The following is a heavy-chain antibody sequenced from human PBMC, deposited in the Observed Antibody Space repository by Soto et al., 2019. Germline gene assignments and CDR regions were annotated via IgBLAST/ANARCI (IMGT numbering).Heavy chain of an antibody. CDR1: GGSISSYY. CDR2: IYYSGST. CDR3: ARDKITGLFDY. D-gene: IGHD2-8*02. J-gene: IGHJ4*02. Sequence: ETLSLTCTVSGGSISSYYWGWIRQPPGKGLEWIGSIYYSGSTYYNPSLKSRVTISVDTSKNQFSLKLTSVTAADTAVYYCARDKITGLFDYWGQGTLVTVSS. V-gene: IGHV4-39*02.